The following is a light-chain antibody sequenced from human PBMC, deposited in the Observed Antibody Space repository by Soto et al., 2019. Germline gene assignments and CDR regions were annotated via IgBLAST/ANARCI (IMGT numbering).Light chain of an antibody. CDR3: QQCGSSPWT. CDR2: GAS. CDR1: QTVNSNY. J-gene: IGKJ1*01. V-gene: IGKV3-20*01. Sequence: EIVLTQSPGTLSLSPGEGATLSCRASQTVNSNYLAWYQQKPGQAPRLLLYGASSRATGIPDRFSGSGSGTDFALSISRLEPEDFAVYYCQQCGSSPWTFGQGTKVEIK.